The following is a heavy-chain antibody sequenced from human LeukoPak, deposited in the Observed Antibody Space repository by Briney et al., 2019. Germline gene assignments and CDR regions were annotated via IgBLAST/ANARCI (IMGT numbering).Heavy chain of an antibody. CDR2: IRYDGSNK. V-gene: IGHV3-30*02. D-gene: IGHD6-19*01. CDR1: GFTFSSYG. CDR3: AKGEGKDSSGWYERGAFDI. J-gene: IGHJ3*02. Sequence: PGGSLRLSYAASGFTFSSYGMHWVRQAPGKGLEWVAFIRYDGSNKYYADSVKGRFTISRDNSKNTLYLQMNSLRAEDTAVYYCAKGEGKDSSGWYERGAFDIWGQGTMVTVSS.